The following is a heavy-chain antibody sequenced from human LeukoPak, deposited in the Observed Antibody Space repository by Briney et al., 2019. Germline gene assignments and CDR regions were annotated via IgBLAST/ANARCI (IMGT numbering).Heavy chain of an antibody. CDR1: GFTFSSYS. CDR3: ARDEGYCSSTSCHGPNDY. Sequence: GGSLRLSCAASGFTFSSYSMNWARQAPGKGLEWVSSISSSSSYIYYADSVKGRFTISRDNAKNSLYLQMNSLRAEDTAVYYCARDEGYCSSTSCHGPNDYWGQGTLVTVSS. D-gene: IGHD2-2*01. V-gene: IGHV3-21*01. J-gene: IGHJ4*02. CDR2: ISSSSSYI.